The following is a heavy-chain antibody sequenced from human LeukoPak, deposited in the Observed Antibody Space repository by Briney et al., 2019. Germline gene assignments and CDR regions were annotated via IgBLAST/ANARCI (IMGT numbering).Heavy chain of an antibody. D-gene: IGHD3-9*01. V-gene: IGHV3-11*06. CDR3: ARGPIYDILTGYYISSFDY. CDR1: GFTFSDYY. CDR2: ISGSSSYT. Sequence: GGSLRLSCAASGFTFSDYYMSWIRQAPGKGLEWVSYISGSSSYTNYADSVKGRFTISRDKAKNSLYLQMNSLRAEDMAVYYCARGPIYDILTGYYISSFDYWGQGTLVTVSS. J-gene: IGHJ4*02.